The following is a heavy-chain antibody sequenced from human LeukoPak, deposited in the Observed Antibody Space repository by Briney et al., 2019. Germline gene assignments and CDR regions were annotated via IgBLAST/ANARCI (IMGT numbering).Heavy chain of an antibody. Sequence: GGSLRLSCAASGFTFSSYAMSWVRQAPGKGLEWVSVISVGGGGTTYADSVKGRFTISRDNAKNSLYLQMNSLRDEDTAVYYCARDHNWGLDYWGQGTLVTVSS. CDR1: GFTFSSYA. V-gene: IGHV3-23*01. CDR2: ISVGGGGT. CDR3: ARDHNWGLDY. D-gene: IGHD7-27*01. J-gene: IGHJ4*02.